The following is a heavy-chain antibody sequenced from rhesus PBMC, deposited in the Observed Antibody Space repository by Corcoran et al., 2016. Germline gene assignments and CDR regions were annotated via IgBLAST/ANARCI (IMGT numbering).Heavy chain of an antibody. D-gene: IGHD1-14*01. Sequence: QLQLQESGPGLVKPSETLSLTCAVSGGSLSNNSWSWISQPPGKGLEWIGRISVASGSTDYNPSLKSRVTISTDASKNQVSLKLSSVTAADTAVYYCLRDWGAERYWGQGVLVTVSS. CDR2: ISVASGST. V-gene: IGHV4-173*01. CDR1: GGSLSNNS. J-gene: IGHJ4*01. CDR3: LRDWGAERY.